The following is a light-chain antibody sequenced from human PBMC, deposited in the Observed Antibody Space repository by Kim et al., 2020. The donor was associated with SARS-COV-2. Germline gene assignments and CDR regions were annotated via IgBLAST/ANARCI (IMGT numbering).Light chain of an antibody. V-gene: IGLV2-14*01. CDR2: DVS. J-gene: IGLJ3*02. CDR1: SSDVGGYNY. CDR3: SSCTSSSTWV. Sequence: QSALTQPASVSGSPGQSITISCTGTSSDVGGYNYVSWYQQHPGKAPKLMIYDVSKRPSGVSNRFSGSKSGNTASLTISGLQAEDEADYYCSSCTSSSTWVFGGGTQLTVL.